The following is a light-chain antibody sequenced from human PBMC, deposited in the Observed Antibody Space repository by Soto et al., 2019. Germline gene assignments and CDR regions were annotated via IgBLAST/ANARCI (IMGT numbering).Light chain of an antibody. CDR3: SSYAGITPYV. V-gene: IGLV2-8*01. CDR2: EVS. Sequence: QSVLTQPPSASGSPGQSVTISCTGTSSDVGGYTYVSWYQQHPGKAPKLMIYEVSKRPSGVPDRFSGSKSGNTASLTVSRLQAEDEDDYYCSSYAGITPYVFGTGTKLTVL. J-gene: IGLJ1*01. CDR1: SSDVGGYTY.